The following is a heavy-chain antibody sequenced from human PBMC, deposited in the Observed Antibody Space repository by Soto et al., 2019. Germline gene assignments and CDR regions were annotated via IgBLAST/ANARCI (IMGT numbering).Heavy chain of an antibody. Sequence: EVQLVESGGGLVQPGESLRLSCAASGFTFDYYWMHWVRQAPGKGLVWVSGMYSDGTSTTYADSVKGRFTISRDKAKNTVPLQMNSLRADDTAVYYCAIVDRGAFDLWGQGTVVTVSS. CDR2: MYSDGTST. V-gene: IGHV3-74*01. CDR3: AIVDRGAFDL. CDR1: GFTFDYYW. D-gene: IGHD3-10*01. J-gene: IGHJ3*01.